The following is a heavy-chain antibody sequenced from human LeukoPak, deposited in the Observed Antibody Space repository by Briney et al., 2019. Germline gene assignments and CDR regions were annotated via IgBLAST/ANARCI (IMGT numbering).Heavy chain of an antibody. V-gene: IGHV4-39*01. CDR2: IYYSGST. CDR3: ARGAWSLAKD. CDR1: GGSISSSSYY. J-gene: IGHJ4*02. Sequence: SETLSLTCTVSGGSISSSSYYWGWICQPPGKGLEWIGSIYYSGSTYYNPSLKSRVTISVDTSKNQFSLKLSSETAADTAVYYCARGAWSLAKDWGQGTLVTVSS.